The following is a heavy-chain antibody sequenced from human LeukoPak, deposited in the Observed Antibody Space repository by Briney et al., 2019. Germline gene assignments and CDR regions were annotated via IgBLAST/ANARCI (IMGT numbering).Heavy chain of an antibody. D-gene: IGHD7-27*01. V-gene: IGHV4-34*01. CDR2: INHSGST. Sequence: SETLSLTCTVSGGSISNYYWSWIRQPPGKGLEWIGEINHSGSTNYNPSLKSRVTISVDTSKNQFSLKLSSVTAADTAVYYCARQTGAYYYYMDVWGKGTTVTVS. J-gene: IGHJ6*03. CDR1: GGSISNYY. CDR3: ARQTGAYYYYMDV.